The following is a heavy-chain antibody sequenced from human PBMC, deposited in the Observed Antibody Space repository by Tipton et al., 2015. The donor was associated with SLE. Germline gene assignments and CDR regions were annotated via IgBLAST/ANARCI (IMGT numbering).Heavy chain of an antibody. D-gene: IGHD2-2*01. CDR2: ISSSGSTI. J-gene: IGHJ4*02. CDR1: GFTVRTMY. Sequence: SLRLSCAASGFTVRTMYMNWVRQAPGKGLEWVSYISSSGSTIYYADSVKGRFTISRDNAKNSLYLQMNSLRAEDTAVYYCARDEGYCSSTSCYLDYWGQGTLVTVSS. V-gene: IGHV3-48*03. CDR3: ARDEGYCSSTSCYLDY.